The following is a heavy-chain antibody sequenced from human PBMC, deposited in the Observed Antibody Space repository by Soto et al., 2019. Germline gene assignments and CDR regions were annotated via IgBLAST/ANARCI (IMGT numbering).Heavy chain of an antibody. D-gene: IGHD1-20*01. J-gene: IGHJ6*02. V-gene: IGHV1-46*01. CDR2: INPSGGST. CDR1: GYTCTSYY. Sequence: ASVKVSCKASGYTCTSYYMHWVRQAPGQGLEWMGIINPSGGSTSYAQKFQGRVTMTRDTSTSTVYMELSSLRSEDTAVSYCARDNYNWNRGYGMDVWRQGSRVTVSS. CDR3: ARDNYNWNRGYGMDV.